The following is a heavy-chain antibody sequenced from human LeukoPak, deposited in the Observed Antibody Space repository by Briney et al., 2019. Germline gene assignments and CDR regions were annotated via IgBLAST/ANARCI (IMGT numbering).Heavy chain of an antibody. J-gene: IGHJ4*02. CDR3: VRQYSYDSSGYYPWDY. CDR2: INSDGSST. V-gene: IGHV3-74*01. Sequence: QPGGSLRLSCAASGFTFSSYWMHWVRQALGKGLVWVSRINSDGSSTTYADSVKGRFTISRDNAKNTLYLQMNSLRAEDTAMYYCVRQYSYDSSGYYPWDYWGQGTLVTASS. CDR1: GFTFSSYW. D-gene: IGHD3-22*01.